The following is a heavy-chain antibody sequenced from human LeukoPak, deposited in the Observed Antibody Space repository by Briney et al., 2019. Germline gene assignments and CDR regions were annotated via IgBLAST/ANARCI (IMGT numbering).Heavy chain of an antibody. CDR3: ARDIYGGHDY. J-gene: IGHJ4*02. CDR2: INQDGSEK. CDR1: GFTFSNYW. D-gene: IGHD2-21*01. Sequence: PGGSLRLSCAASGFTFSNYWMSWVRQAPGKGLEWVANINQDGSEKSYVDSEEGRFTISRDNAKKSLDLHVNSLRAEDTAVYYCARDIYGGHDYWGQGTLLTVSS. V-gene: IGHV3-7*04.